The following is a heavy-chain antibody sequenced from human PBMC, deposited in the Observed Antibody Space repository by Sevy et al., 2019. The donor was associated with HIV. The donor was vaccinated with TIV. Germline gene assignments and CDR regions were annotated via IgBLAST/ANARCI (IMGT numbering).Heavy chain of an antibody. CDR3: AKDPRFGLTSIEEGWFDP. D-gene: IGHD3-10*01. V-gene: IGHV3-23*01. Sequence: GGSLRLSCAASGFTFSSYAMSWVRQAPGKGLEWVSAISGSGGSTYYADSVKGRFTISRDNSKNTLYLQMNSLRAEDTAVYYCAKDPRFGLTSIEEGWFDPWGQGTLVTVSS. J-gene: IGHJ5*02. CDR1: GFTFSSYA. CDR2: ISGSGGST.